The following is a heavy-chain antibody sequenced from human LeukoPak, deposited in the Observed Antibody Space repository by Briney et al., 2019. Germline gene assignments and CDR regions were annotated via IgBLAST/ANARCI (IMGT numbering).Heavy chain of an antibody. Sequence: GASVKVSCKASGYTFTSYYMHWVRQAPGQGLEWMGIINPSGGSTSYAQKFQGRVIMTRDMSTSTVYMELSSLRSEDTAVYYCAGGQGDLFDPWGQGTLVTVSS. V-gene: IGHV1-46*01. D-gene: IGHD3-16*01. J-gene: IGHJ5*02. CDR3: AGGQGDLFDP. CDR2: INPSGGST. CDR1: GYTFTSYY.